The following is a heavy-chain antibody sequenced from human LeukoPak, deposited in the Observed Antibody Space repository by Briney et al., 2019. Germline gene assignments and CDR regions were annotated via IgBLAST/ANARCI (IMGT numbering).Heavy chain of an antibody. CDR1: GFTFSSYA. CDR3: AKDRGALYYYGSGSYYKGYFDY. J-gene: IGHJ4*02. V-gene: IGHV3-23*01. Sequence: GGSLRLSCAASGFTFSSYAMSWVRQAPGKGLEWVSAISGSGGSTYYADSVKGRFTISRDNSKNTLYLQMNSLRAEDTAVYYCAKDRGALYYYGSGSYYKGYFDYWGQGTLVTVSS. D-gene: IGHD3-10*01. CDR2: ISGSGGST.